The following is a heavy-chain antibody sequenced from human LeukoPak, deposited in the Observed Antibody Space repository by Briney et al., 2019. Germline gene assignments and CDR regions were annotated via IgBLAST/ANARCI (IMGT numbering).Heavy chain of an antibody. J-gene: IGHJ5*02. V-gene: IGHV4-39*07. D-gene: IGHD3-3*01. CDR2: IYYSGST. CDR3: ARGRDFWSGYQFDP. CDR1: GGSISSNNYY. Sequence: SEALSLTCTVSGGSISSNNYYWGWIRQPPGKGLEWIGSIYYSGSTYYNPSLKSRVTISVDMSKNQFSLKLSSVTAADTAVYYCARGRDFWSGYQFDPWGQGTLVTVSS.